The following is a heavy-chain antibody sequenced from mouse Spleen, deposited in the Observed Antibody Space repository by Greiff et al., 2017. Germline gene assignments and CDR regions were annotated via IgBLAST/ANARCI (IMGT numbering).Heavy chain of an antibody. CDR3: ARQNGNYLDLYYFDY. Sequence: EVQRVESGGGLVKPGGSLKLSCAASGFTFSSYGMSWVRQTPEKRLEWVATISGGGSYTYYPDSVKGRFTISRDNAKNNLYLQMSSLRSEDTALYYCARQNGNYLDLYYFDYWGQGTTLTVSS. D-gene: IGHD2-1*01. CDR1: GFTFSSYG. CDR2: ISGGGSYT. V-gene: IGHV5-9-2*01. J-gene: IGHJ2*01.